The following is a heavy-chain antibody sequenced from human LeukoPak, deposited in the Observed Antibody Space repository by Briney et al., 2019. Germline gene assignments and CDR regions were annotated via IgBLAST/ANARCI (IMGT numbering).Heavy chain of an antibody. CDR3: ARDHRYCSGGSCYWESYYYYYMDV. J-gene: IGHJ6*03. Sequence: GGSLRLSCAASGFTFSSYSMNWVRRAPGKGLEWVSSISSSSTYIYYADSVKGRFTISRDNAKNSLYLQMNSLRADDTAVYYCARDHRYCSGGSCYWESYYYYYMDVWGKGTTVTVSS. V-gene: IGHV3-21*01. CDR2: ISSSSTYI. CDR1: GFTFSSYS. D-gene: IGHD2-15*01.